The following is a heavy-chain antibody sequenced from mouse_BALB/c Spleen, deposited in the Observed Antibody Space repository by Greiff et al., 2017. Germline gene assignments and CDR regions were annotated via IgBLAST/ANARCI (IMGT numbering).Heavy chain of an antibody. CDR3: ARVGSTMITTGFAY. V-gene: IGHV5-4*02. D-gene: IGHD2-4*01. CDR2: ISDGGSYT. CDR1: GFTFSDYY. J-gene: IGHJ3*01. Sequence: DVMLVESGGGLVKPGGSLKLSCAASGFTFSDYYMYWVRQTPEKRLEWVATISDGGSYTYYPDSVKGRFTISRDNAKNNLYLQMSSLKSEDTAMYYCARVGSTMITTGFAYWGQGTLVTVSA.